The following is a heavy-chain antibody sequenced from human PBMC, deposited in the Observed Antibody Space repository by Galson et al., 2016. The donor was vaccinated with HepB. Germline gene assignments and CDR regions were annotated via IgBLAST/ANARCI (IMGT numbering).Heavy chain of an antibody. CDR2: INGYNGKT. CDR1: GYPFASYG. J-gene: IGHJ4*02. CDR3: ARDYGVTALRSDY. Sequence: SVKVSCKASGYPFASYGISWVRPAPGQGLEWMGWINGYNGKTDYAHNLHGRVTMTTDTSTNTAYMELRSLRSDDTAVYYCARDYGVTALRSDYWGQGTLVTVSS. V-gene: IGHV1-18*04. D-gene: IGHD2-21*02.